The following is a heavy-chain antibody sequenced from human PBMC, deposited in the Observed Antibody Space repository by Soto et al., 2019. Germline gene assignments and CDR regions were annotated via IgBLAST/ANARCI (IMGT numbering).Heavy chain of an antibody. CDR2: ISGSGGST. CDR1: GFTFSGSA. CDR3: AKEVVVVAATVPPYYYGMDV. J-gene: IGHJ6*02. Sequence: GGSLRLSCAASGFTFSGSAMHWVRQASGKGLEWVGRISGSGGSTYYADSVKGRFTISRDNSKNTLYLQMNSLRAEDTAVYYCAKEVVVVAATVPPYYYGMDVWGQGTTVTVSS. D-gene: IGHD2-15*01. V-gene: IGHV3-23*01.